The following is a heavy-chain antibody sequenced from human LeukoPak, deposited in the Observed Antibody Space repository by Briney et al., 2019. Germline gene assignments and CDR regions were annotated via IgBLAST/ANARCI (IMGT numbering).Heavy chain of an antibody. J-gene: IGHJ4*02. V-gene: IGHV1-8*01. CDR3: AQSSGYSGYDGG. CDR2: MNPNSGNT. D-gene: IGHD5-12*01. Sequence: GASVKVSCKASGYTFTSYDINWVRQATGQGVEWMGWMNPNSGNTGYAQKFQGRVTMTRNNSISTAYMELSSLRSEDTAVYYRAQSSGYSGYDGGWGQGTLVTVSS. CDR1: GYTFTSYD.